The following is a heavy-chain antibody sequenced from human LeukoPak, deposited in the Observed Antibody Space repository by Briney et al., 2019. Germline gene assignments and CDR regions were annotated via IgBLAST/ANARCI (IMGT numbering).Heavy chain of an antibody. Sequence: GGSLRLSCAASGFTFSSCAMSWVRQAPGKGLEWVAVISYDGSNKYYADSVKGRFTISRDNSKNTLYLQMNSLRAEDTAVYYCARGEAYDSSGSSLDYWGQGTLVTVSS. CDR3: ARGEAYDSSGSSLDY. J-gene: IGHJ4*02. CDR2: ISYDGSNK. D-gene: IGHD3-22*01. V-gene: IGHV3-30*04. CDR1: GFTFSSCA.